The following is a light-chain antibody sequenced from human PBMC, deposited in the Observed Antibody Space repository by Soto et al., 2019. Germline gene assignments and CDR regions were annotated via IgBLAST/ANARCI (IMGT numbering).Light chain of an antibody. Sequence: QSALTQPASASGSPGQSITISCTGTSSDVGGYNYVSWYQQHPGKAPKLMIYEVSNRPSGVSDRLSGSKSGYTASLTFSGLQAEGEADYYCSSYTSSSTLVFGGGTQLTVL. CDR3: SSYTSSSTLV. CDR2: EVS. V-gene: IGLV2-14*01. J-gene: IGLJ3*02. CDR1: SSDVGGYNY.